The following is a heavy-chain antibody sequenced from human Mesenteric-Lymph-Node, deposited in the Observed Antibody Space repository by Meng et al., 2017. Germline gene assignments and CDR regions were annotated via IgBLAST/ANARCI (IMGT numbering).Heavy chain of an antibody. D-gene: IGHD2-15*01. J-gene: IGHJ6*02. V-gene: IGHV3-30*04. CDR2: ISYDGSNK. CDR3: ARDIVVVVARGMDV. CDR1: GFTFSSYA. Sequence: GESLKISCAASGFTFSSYAMHWVRQAPGKGLEWVAVISYDGSNKYYADSVKGRFTISRDNSKNTLYLQMNSLRAEDTAVYYCARDIVVVVARGMDVWGQGTTVTVSS.